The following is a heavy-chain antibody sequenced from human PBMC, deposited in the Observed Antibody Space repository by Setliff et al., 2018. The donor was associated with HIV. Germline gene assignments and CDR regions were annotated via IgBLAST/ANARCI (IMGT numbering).Heavy chain of an antibody. Sequence: GGSLRLSCVASGFTFSNFPMNWVRQAPGKGLEWLSKISNTGATTEYAASVKGRFTISRDESKNSLYLQMNSLRAEDTAVYYCSSHYGSGTSHWGQGTLVTVSS. CDR1: GFTFSNFP. D-gene: IGHD3-10*01. V-gene: IGHV3-48*01. CDR2: ISNTGATT. J-gene: IGHJ4*02. CDR3: SSHYGSGTSH.